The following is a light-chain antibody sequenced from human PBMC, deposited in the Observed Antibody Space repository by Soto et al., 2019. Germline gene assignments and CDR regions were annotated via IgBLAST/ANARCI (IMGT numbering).Light chain of an antibody. J-gene: IGKJ4*01. CDR1: QSISAW. CDR2: KAS. V-gene: IGKV1-5*03. CDR3: QQYNSNPLT. Sequence: DIQMTQSPSTLSASVGDRVIITCRASQSISAWLAWYQQKPGKAPKLLIYKASSLESGVPSRFSGSGSGTEFTLTISGLQPDDFATYYCQQYNSNPLTFGGGPKVELK.